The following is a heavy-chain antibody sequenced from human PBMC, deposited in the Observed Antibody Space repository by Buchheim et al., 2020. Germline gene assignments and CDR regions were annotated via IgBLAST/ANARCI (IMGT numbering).Heavy chain of an antibody. J-gene: IGHJ6*02. CDR2: IYYSGST. V-gene: IGHV4-59*01. D-gene: IGHD3-10*01. CDR3: ARDRSMVRGVSYYGMDV. Sequence: QVQPQESGPGLVKPSETLSLTCTVSGGSISSYYWSWIRQPPGKGLEWIGYIYYSGSTNYNPSLKSRVTISVDTSKNQFSLKLSSVTAADTAVYYCARDRSMVRGVSYYGMDVWGQGTT. CDR1: GGSISSYY.